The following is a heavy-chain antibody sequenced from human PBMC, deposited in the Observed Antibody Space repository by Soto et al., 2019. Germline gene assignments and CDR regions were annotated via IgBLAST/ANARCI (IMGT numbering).Heavy chain of an antibody. CDR3: ARDPEARPFGFYYFDY. CDR2: ISSSSSYI. CDR1: GFTFSSYS. Sequence: PGGSLRLSCAASGFTFSSYSMNWVRQAPGKGLEWVSSISSSSSYIYYADSVKGRFTISRDNAKNSLYLQMNSLRAEDTAVYYCARDPEARPFGFYYFDYWGQGTLVTVS. D-gene: IGHD6-6*01. J-gene: IGHJ4*02. V-gene: IGHV3-21*01.